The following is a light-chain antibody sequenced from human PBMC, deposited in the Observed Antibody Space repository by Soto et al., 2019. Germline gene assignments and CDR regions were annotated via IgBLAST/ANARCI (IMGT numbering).Light chain of an antibody. CDR3: GSLTTSSTLI. CDR1: SSDVGGYNY. Sequence: QSALTQPASVSGSPGQSITISCTGTSSDVGGYNYVSWYQQHPGKATKLMIYDVSNRPRGVSNRFSGTKSGNTASLTISGLQEEDEDDNYCGSLTTSSTLIFGGGTKLIVL. V-gene: IGLV2-14*01. J-gene: IGLJ2*01. CDR2: DVS.